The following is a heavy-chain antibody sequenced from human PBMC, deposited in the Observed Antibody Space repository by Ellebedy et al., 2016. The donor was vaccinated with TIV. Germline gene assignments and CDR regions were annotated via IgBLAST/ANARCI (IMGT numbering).Heavy chain of an antibody. CDR2: IYETGIT. CDR1: GGSVSSGSFF. Sequence: MPSETLSLTCSVSGGSVSSGSFFWYWIRQPPGKRLEWIGSIYETGITNYNPSVKSRVSISMDSSKNQFSLNMISLTGADTALYYCARGGVGATQYFRHWGQGILVTVTS. D-gene: IGHD1-26*01. CDR3: ARGGVGATQYFRH. J-gene: IGHJ1*01. V-gene: IGHV4-61*01.